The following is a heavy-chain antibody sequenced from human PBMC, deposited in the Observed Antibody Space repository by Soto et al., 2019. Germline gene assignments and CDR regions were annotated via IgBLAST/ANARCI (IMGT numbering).Heavy chain of an antibody. CDR1: GFIFSNYV. D-gene: IGHD3-10*01. J-gene: IGHJ4*02. V-gene: IGHV3-30-3*01. CDR2: MSYDGTTK. Sequence: QVQLVESGGGVVQPGRSLRLSCTASGFIFSNYVMYWVRQAPGKGLVWVAFMSYDGTTKSYADSVKGRFTISRDNSQNTLYLQMNSLRPEDTGVYYCAREVLWSRYFDYWGQGSLVTVSS. CDR3: AREVLWSRYFDY.